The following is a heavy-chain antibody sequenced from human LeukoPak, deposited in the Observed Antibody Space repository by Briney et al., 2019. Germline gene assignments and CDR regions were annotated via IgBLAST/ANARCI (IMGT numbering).Heavy chain of an antibody. CDR2: IWYDGSKK. Sequence: PGGSLRLSCAASGFTFSSYGMEWVRQAPGKGLEWLTVIWYDGSKKCCADSVKGRFTISRDNSNNMVDLQMNSLRVEDTAVYYCVRAAGVSARGYFDLWGRGTLVTVSS. D-gene: IGHD2-8*01. CDR3: VRAAGVSARGYFDL. V-gene: IGHV3-33*01. J-gene: IGHJ2*01. CDR1: GFTFSSYG.